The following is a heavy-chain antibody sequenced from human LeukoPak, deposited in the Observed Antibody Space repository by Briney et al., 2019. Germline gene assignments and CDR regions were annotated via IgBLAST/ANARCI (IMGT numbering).Heavy chain of an antibody. CDR2: INPNSGGT. CDR3: ARISLRWSGYSNSIDY. D-gene: IGHD3-3*01. Sequence: ASVKVSCKASGYTFTGYYMHWVRQAPGQGLEWMGWINPNSGGTNYAQKFQGRVTMTRDTSISTAYMELSRLRSDDTAVYYCARISLRWSGYSNSIDYWGQGTLVTVSS. CDR1: GYTFTGYY. J-gene: IGHJ4*02. V-gene: IGHV1-2*02.